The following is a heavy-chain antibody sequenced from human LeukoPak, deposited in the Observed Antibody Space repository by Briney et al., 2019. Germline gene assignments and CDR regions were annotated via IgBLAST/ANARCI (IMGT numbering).Heavy chain of an antibody. CDR2: INHSGST. J-gene: IGHJ4*02. Sequence: SETLSLTCAVYGGSFSGYYWSWIRQPPGKGLEWIGEINHSGSTNYNPSLKSRVTISVDTSKNQFSLKLSSVTAADTAVYYCARSNDPWSLALFDYWGQGTLVTVSS. V-gene: IGHV4-34*01. CDR1: GGSFSGYY. D-gene: IGHD1-26*01. CDR3: ARSNDPWSLALFDY.